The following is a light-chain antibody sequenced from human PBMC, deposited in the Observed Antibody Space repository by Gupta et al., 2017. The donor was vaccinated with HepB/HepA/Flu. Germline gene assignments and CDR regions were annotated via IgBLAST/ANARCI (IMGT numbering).Light chain of an antibody. CDR3: QHRNITSIT. V-gene: IGKV1-39*01. CDR2: DAS. Sequence: DIQMIQSPSSLSASVGDSVTFTCRASQSIGKYLDWYQQKPGKAPKLLIYDASRGESGVPSRFSGGGSGTDFTLTISGRQPEDFATYYCQHRNITSITFGQGTQVEIK. J-gene: IGKJ1*01. CDR1: QSIGKY.